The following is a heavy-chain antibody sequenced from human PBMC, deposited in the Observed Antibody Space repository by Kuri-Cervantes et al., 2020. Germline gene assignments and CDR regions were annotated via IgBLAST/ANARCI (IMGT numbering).Heavy chain of an antibody. CDR2: IYYSGST. V-gene: IGHV4-61*01. Sequence: SETLSLTCTVSGGSVSSGSYYWSWIRQPPGKGLEWIGYIYYSGSTSYNPSLKSRVTISVDTSKNQFSLKLSSVTAADTAVYYCARIPNYSYGMDVWGQGTTVTVSS. J-gene: IGHJ6*02. D-gene: IGHD1-26*01. CDR1: GGSVSSGSYY. CDR3: ARIPNYSYGMDV.